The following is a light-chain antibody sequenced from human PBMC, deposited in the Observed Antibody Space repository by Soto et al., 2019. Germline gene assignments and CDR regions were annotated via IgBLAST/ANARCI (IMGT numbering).Light chain of an antibody. CDR2: AAS. Sequence: EFVVTLSLFTVSLSTGERATLSCRASQSVSATYLAWYQQKPGQAPRLLIYAASSRATGVPDRFSGSGSGTDFTLTISRLEPEDFAVYYCQHSVTLPLTFGGGTKVDIK. V-gene: IGKV3-20*01. CDR1: QSVSATY. CDR3: QHSVTLPLT. J-gene: IGKJ4*01.